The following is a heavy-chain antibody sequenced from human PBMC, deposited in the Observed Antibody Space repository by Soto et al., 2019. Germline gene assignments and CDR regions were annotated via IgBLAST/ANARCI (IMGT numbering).Heavy chain of an antibody. D-gene: IGHD2-2*01. CDR3: ARGLRSTSQDV. J-gene: IGHJ6*02. V-gene: IGHV1-46*01. Sequence: ASVKVSCKAIGYSFTSHYMHWVRQAPGQGLEWMGTIYPGGVNIGYAQKFKGRVTMTKDTSTSTAYMELSSLRSEDTAVYYCARGLRSTSQDVWGQGTTVTVSS. CDR2: IYPGGVNI. CDR1: GYSFTSHY.